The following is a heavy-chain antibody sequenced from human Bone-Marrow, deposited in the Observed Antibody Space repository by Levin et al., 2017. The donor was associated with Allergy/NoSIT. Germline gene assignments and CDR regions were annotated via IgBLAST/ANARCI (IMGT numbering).Heavy chain of an antibody. CDR1: GYSFTSYW. V-gene: IGHV5-51*01. Sequence: GESLKISCKASGYSFTSYWIGWVRQMPGKGLEWMGIIHPGDSDTRYSPSFQGQVTISADKSISTAYLQWSSLKASDTAMYYCARRASYASSWIDYWGQGPLVTVSS. CDR2: IHPGDSDT. CDR3: ARRASYASSWIDY. J-gene: IGHJ4*02. D-gene: IGHD6-13*01.